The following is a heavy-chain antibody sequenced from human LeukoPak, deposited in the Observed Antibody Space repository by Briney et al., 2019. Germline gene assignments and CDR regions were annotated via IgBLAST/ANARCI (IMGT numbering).Heavy chain of an antibody. D-gene: IGHD6-19*01. CDR2: VNYRGSP. CDR1: GGSFSGYL. Sequence: SETLSLTCDVPGGSFSGYLWSWIRQSPGKGLEWIGEVNYRGSPNYNPSLESRVTISVDTSKNQFSLKLSSVTAADTAVYYCASRHPYWQWLDYWGQGTLVTVSS. V-gene: IGHV4-34*01. J-gene: IGHJ4*02. CDR3: ASRHPYWQWLDY.